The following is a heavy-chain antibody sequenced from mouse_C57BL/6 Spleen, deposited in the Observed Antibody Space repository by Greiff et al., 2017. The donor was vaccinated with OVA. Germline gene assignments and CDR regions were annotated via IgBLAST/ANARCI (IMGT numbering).Heavy chain of an antibody. CDR3: ARTAYYSNYWFAY. V-gene: IGHV5-17*01. Sequence: EVQVVESGGGLVKPGGSLKLSCAASGFTFSDYGMHWVRQAPEKGLEWVAYISSGSSTIYYADTVKGRFTISRDNAKNTLFLQMTSLRSEDTAMYYCARTAYYSNYWFAYWGQGTLVTVSA. CDR2: ISSGSSTI. J-gene: IGHJ3*01. CDR1: GFTFSDYG. D-gene: IGHD2-5*01.